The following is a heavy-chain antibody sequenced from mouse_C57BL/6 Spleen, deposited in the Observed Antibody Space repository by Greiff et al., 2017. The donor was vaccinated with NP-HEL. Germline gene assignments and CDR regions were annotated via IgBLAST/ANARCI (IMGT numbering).Heavy chain of an antibody. D-gene: IGHD2-4*01. V-gene: IGHV1-72*01. CDR2: IDPNSGGT. Sequence: VQLQQPGAELVKPGASVKLSCKASGYTFTSYWMHWVKQRPGRGLEWIGRIDPNSGGTKYNEKFKSKATLTVDKPSSTAYMQVSSLTSEDSAVYYCAREGDYDVGAMDYWGQGTSVTVSS. J-gene: IGHJ4*01. CDR3: AREGDYDVGAMDY. CDR1: GYTFTSYW.